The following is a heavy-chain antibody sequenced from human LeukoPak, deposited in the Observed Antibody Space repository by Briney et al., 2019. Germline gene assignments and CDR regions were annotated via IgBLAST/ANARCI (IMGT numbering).Heavy chain of an antibody. CDR3: AKALVVVTAHSGMDV. V-gene: IGHV3-30*18. D-gene: IGHD2-21*02. Sequence: GGSLRLSCAASGFTFSSYGTHWVRQAPGKGLEWVAVISYDGSNKYYADSVKGRFTISRDNSKNTPYLQMNSLRAEDTAVYYCAKALVVVTAHSGMDVWGQGTTVTVSS. J-gene: IGHJ6*02. CDR1: GFTFSSYG. CDR2: ISYDGSNK.